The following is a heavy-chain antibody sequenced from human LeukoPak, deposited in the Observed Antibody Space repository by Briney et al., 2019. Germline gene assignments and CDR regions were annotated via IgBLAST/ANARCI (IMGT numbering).Heavy chain of an antibody. Sequence: SETLSLTCTVSGGSISSSSYYWGWIRQPPGKGLEWIGYIYYSGSTNYNPSLKSRVTISVDTSKNQFSLKLSSVTAADTAVYYCARLGGYYGSGSYYYYFDYWGQGTLVTVSS. CDR2: IYYSGST. D-gene: IGHD3-10*01. V-gene: IGHV4-39*07. J-gene: IGHJ4*02. CDR3: ARLGGYYGSGSYYYYFDY. CDR1: GGSISSSSYY.